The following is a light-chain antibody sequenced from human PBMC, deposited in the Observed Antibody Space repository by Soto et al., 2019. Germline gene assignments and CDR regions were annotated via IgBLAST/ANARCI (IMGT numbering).Light chain of an antibody. V-gene: IGLV2-11*01. CDR2: DVS. CDR1: SSDVGAYDY. CDR3: CSYAGSQTWV. Sequence: QSALTQAASVSGSPGQSITISCTGTSSDVGAYDYVTWYQQHPGKAPKVMIYDVSKRPSGVPDRFSGSRSGNTASLTISGLQAEDEADYYCCSYAGSQTWVFGGGTKLTVL. J-gene: IGLJ3*02.